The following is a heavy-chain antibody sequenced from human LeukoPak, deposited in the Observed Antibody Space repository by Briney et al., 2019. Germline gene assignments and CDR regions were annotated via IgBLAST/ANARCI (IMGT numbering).Heavy chain of an antibody. CDR1: GFTFSSHG. J-gene: IGHJ4*02. V-gene: IGHV3-30*18. CDR2: MSYDGTNK. Sequence: GGSLRLSCAASGFTFSSHGMHWVRQAPGKGLEGVALMSYDGTNKVYADSVKGRFTISRDNSKNTLYLEMNNLRAEDTAVYHCAKRGYCSGGRCYSFHFDYWGQGTLVTVSS. D-gene: IGHD2-15*01. CDR3: AKRGYCSGGRCYSFHFDY.